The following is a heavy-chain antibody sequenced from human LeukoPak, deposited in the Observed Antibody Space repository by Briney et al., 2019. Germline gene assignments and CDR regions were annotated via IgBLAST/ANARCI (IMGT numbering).Heavy chain of an antibody. CDR1: GFTFSSYG. V-gene: IGHV3-23*01. D-gene: IGHD3-10*01. J-gene: IGHJ6*03. CDR3: AKDVWFGESNYMDV. Sequence: PGGSLRLSCAASGFTFSSYGMSWVRQAPGKGLEWVSAISGSGGSTYYADSVKGRFTISRDNSKNTLYLQMNSLRAEDTAVYYCAKDVWFGESNYMDVWGKGTTVTISS. CDR2: ISGSGGST.